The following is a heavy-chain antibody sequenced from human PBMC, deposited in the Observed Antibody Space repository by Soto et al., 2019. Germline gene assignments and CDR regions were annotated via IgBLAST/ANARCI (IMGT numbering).Heavy chain of an antibody. CDR1: GGSIISTTYY. Sequence: SETLSLTCTVSGGSIISTTYYWGWIRQPPGKGLEWIGSVYYSGSTYYNSSLKSRVTVSVDTSKNQFSLKLRSVTAADTAVYYCARDAVAGTDYWGQRIQDTGSS. D-gene: IGHD6-19*01. J-gene: IGHJ4*02. CDR3: ARDAVAGTDY. V-gene: IGHV4-39*02. CDR2: VYYSGST.